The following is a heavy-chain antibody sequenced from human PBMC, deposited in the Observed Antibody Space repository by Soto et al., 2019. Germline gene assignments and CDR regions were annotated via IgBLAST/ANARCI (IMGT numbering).Heavy chain of an antibody. Sequence: SETLSLTCTVSGGSISSSSYYWGWIRQPPGKGLEWIGSIYYSGSTYYNPSLKGRVTISVDTSKNQFSLKLSSVTAADTAVYYCASGRNFYGDYGGVDYWGQGTLVTVSS. CDR1: GGSISSSSYY. V-gene: IGHV4-39*01. J-gene: IGHJ4*02. CDR3: ASGRNFYGDYGGVDY. CDR2: IYYSGST. D-gene: IGHD4-17*01.